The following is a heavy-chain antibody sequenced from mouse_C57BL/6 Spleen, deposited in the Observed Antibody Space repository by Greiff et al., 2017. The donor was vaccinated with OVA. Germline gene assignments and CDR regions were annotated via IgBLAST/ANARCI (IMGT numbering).Heavy chain of an antibody. V-gene: IGHV3-6*01. D-gene: IGHD2-4*01. CDR3: ARETGLVLFDY. J-gene: IGHJ2*01. Sequence: EVQLVESGPGLVKPSQSLSLTCSVTGYSITSGYYWNWIRQFPGNKLEWMGYISYDGSNNYNPSLKNRISITRDTSKNQFFLKLNSVTTEDTATYYCARETGLVLFDYWGQGTTLTVSS. CDR1: GYSITSGYY. CDR2: ISYDGSN.